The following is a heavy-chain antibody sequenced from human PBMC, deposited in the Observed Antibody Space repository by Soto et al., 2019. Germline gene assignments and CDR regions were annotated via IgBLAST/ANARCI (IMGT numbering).Heavy chain of an antibody. J-gene: IGHJ6*02. CDR1: GFTFSSYA. D-gene: IGHD3-16*01. Sequence: GGSLRLSCAASGFTFSSYAMHWVRQAPGKGLEWVAVISYDGSNKYYVDSVKGRFTISRDNSKNTLYLQMNSLRGEDTAVYYCAKARLVRAHDPGPYGMDVWGQGTTVTVSS. CDR2: ISYDGSNK. V-gene: IGHV3-30*04. CDR3: AKARLVRAHDPGPYGMDV.